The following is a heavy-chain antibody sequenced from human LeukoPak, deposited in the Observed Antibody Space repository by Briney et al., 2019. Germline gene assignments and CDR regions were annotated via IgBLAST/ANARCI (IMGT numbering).Heavy chain of an antibody. J-gene: IGHJ4*02. D-gene: IGHD6-19*01. CDR2: ISYDGSNK. CDR1: GFTFSSYG. CDR3: AKDLGSGWYGDY. Sequence: PGGSLRLSCAASGFTFSSYGMHWVRQAPGKGLEWVAVISYDGSNKYYADSVKGRFTISRDNSKSTLYLQMNSLRAEDTAVYYCAKDLGSGWYGDYWGQGTLVTVSS. V-gene: IGHV3-30*18.